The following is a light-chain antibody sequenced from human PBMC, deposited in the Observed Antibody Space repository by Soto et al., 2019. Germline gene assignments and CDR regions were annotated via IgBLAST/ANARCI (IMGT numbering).Light chain of an antibody. Sequence: QSVLTQPASVSGSPGQSITISCTGTSNDVGSYNLVSWYQQHPGKAPKLMIYEDSKRPSGVSNRFSGSKSDNTASLTISGLQAEDEADYYCCSCAAGSTFVFGGGTQLTVL. CDR3: CSCAAGSTFV. CDR2: EDS. CDR1: SNDVGSYNL. V-gene: IGLV2-23*02. J-gene: IGLJ2*01.